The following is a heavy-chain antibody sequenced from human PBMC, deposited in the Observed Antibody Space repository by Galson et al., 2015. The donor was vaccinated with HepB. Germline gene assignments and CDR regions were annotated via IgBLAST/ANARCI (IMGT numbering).Heavy chain of an antibody. CDR2: ISGSGGST. V-gene: IGHV3-23*01. CDR3: ANTPPYGDYGYYYYYYMDV. CDR1: GFTFSSYA. Sequence: SLRLSCAASGFTFSSYAMSWVRQAPGKGLEWVSAISGSGGSTYYAGSVKGRFTISRDNSKNTLYLQMNSLRAEDTAVYYCANTPPYGDYGYYYYYYMDVWGKGTTVTVSS. D-gene: IGHD4-17*01. J-gene: IGHJ6*03.